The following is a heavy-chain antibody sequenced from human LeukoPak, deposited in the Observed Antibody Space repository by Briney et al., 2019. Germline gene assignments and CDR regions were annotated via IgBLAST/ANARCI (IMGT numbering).Heavy chain of an antibody. Sequence: PGGSLRLSCAASGFTVSSNDMSWVRQAPGKGLEWVSVIYSGGSTYYADSVKGRFTISRDNSKNTLYLKMNRLRAEDTAVYYCAASDIFDFDHWGQGTLVTVSS. CDR2: IYSGGST. CDR3: AASDIFDFDH. CDR1: GFTVSSND. V-gene: IGHV3-53*01. D-gene: IGHD2-21*01. J-gene: IGHJ4*02.